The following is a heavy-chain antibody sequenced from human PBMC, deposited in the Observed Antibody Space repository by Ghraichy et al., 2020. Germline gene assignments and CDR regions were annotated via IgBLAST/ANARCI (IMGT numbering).Heavy chain of an antibody. CDR2: IYYSGST. J-gene: IGHJ5*02. Sequence: SETLSLTCTVSGGSISSYYWSWIRQPPGKGLEWIGYIYYSGSTNYNPSLKSRVTISVDTSKNQFSLKLSSVTAADTAVYYCARMDSSGYYWLPWFDPWGQGTLVTVSS. CDR3: ARMDSSGYYWLPWFDP. CDR1: GGSISSYY. V-gene: IGHV4-59*01. D-gene: IGHD3-22*01.